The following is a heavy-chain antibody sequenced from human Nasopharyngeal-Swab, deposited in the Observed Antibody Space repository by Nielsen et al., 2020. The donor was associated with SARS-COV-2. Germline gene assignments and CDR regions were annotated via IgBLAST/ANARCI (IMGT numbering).Heavy chain of an antibody. Sequence: WIRQPPGKGLEWIGYIYYSGSTYYNPSLKSRVTISVDTSKDQFSLKLSSVTAADTAVYHCARVGAYYYDSSGQKHWYFDLWGRGTLVTVSS. D-gene: IGHD3-22*01. V-gene: IGHV4-30-4*01. J-gene: IGHJ2*01. CDR3: ARVGAYYYDSSGQKHWYFDL. CDR2: IYYSGST.